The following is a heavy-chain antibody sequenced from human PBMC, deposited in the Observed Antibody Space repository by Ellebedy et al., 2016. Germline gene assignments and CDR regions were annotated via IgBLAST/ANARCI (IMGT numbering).Heavy chain of an antibody. CDR1: GGTFSSYA. CDR3: ARGTGYCSGGSCWLREGYYYMDV. CDR2: IIPIFGTA. J-gene: IGHJ6*03. V-gene: IGHV1-69*13. Sequence: SVKVSXXASGGTFSSYAISWVRQAPGQGLEWMGGIIPIFGTANYAQKFQGRVTITADESTSTAYMELSSLRSEDTAVYYCARGTGYCSGGSCWLREGYYYMDVWGKGTTVTVSS. D-gene: IGHD2-15*01.